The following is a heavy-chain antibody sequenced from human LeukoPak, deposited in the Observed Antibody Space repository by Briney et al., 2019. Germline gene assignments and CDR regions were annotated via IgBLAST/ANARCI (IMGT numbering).Heavy chain of an antibody. CDR2: IYYSGST. J-gene: IGHJ5*02. V-gene: IGHV4-59*01. CDR1: GGSISSYY. CDR3: AREITIFGVVRFDP. D-gene: IGHD3-3*01. Sequence: SETLSLTCTVSGGSISSYYWSWIRQPPGKGLEWIGYIYYSGSTNYNPSLKSRVTISVDTSKNQFSLKLSSVTAADTAVYYCAREITIFGVVRFDPWGQGTLVNVSS.